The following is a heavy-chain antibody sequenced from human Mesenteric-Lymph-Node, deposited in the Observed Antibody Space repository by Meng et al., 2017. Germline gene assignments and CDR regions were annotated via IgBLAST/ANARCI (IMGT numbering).Heavy chain of an antibody. Sequence: GSLRPSCAVYGGSFSGYYWSWIRQPPGKGREWIGEINHSGSTNYNPSLKSRVTISVDTSKNQFSLKLSSVTAADTAVYYCARYYYGSGSNYYYYGMDVWGQGTTVTFSS. J-gene: IGHJ6*02. D-gene: IGHD3-10*01. CDR2: INHSGST. V-gene: IGHV4-34*01. CDR3: ARYYYGSGSNYYYYGMDV. CDR1: GGSFSGYY.